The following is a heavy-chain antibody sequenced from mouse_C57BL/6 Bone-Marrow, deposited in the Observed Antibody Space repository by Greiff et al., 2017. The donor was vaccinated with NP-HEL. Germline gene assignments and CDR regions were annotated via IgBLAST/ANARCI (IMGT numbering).Heavy chain of an antibody. V-gene: IGHV1-81*01. J-gene: IGHJ2*01. CDR3: ARAPRARPYDYDGDFDY. D-gene: IGHD2-4*01. CDR1: GYTFTSYG. CDR2: IYPRSGNT. Sequence: QVQLKQSGAELARPGASVKLSCKASGYTFTSYGISWVKQRTGQGLEWIGEIYPRSGNTYYNEKFKGKATLTADKSSSTAYMELRSLTSEDSAVYFCARAPRARPYDYDGDFDYWGQGTTLTVSS.